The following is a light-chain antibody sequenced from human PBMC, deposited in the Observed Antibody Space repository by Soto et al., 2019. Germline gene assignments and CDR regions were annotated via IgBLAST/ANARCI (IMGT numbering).Light chain of an antibody. CDR2: AAS. CDR3: KQSQSAPLT. Sequence: QMTQSPSSLFASVGDRVTITCRASQSISSHLNWYQQKVGQTPRLLIYAASTLQSEVPPRFSGSGSGTEFTLTISGLQREDFATYYCKQSQSAPLTFGGGTKIQI. J-gene: IGKJ4*01. CDR1: QSISSH. V-gene: IGKV1-39*01.